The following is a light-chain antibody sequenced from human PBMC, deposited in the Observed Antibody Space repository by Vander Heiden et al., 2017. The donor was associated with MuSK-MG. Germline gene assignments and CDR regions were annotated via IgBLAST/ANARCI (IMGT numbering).Light chain of an antibody. V-gene: IGLV2-18*02. Sequence: SALTQPPSVSGSPGQSVTISFTGTISDVGSYNRVSWYQQPPGTAPNLMIYDVSKRRSGGPDRCSCSNSGNTASLTISRLQAEEEADDYYSSYKSSSTCGWVFGGGTKLTVL. CDR2: DVS. CDR3: SSYKSSSTCGWV. J-gene: IGLJ3*02. CDR1: ISDVGSYNR.